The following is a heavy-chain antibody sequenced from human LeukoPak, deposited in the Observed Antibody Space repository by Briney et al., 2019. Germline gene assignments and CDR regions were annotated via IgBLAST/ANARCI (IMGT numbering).Heavy chain of an antibody. CDR1: GFTFSTNA. J-gene: IGHJ6*02. Sequence: GGSLRLSCLTSGFTFSTNAMSWVRQAPGKGLEWVANIKQDGSEKCYVDSVKGRFTISRDNAKNSLYLQMNSLRAEDTAVYYCARDRWELLSNSYHYCGLDVWGQGTTVTVSS. V-gene: IGHV3-7*01. CDR2: IKQDGSEK. CDR3: ARDRWELLSNSYHYCGLDV. D-gene: IGHD2-15*01.